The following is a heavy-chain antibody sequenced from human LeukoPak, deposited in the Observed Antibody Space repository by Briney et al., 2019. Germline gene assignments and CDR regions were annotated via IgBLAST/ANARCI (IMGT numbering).Heavy chain of an antibody. J-gene: IGHJ4*02. Sequence: GGSLRLSCAASGFTFSSYAMSWVRQAPGKGLEWVSAISGSGGSTYYADSVKGRFTISRDNAKNSLYLQMNSLRAEDTAVYYCARGGPHYDYVWGSYTAYWGQGTLVTVSS. V-gene: IGHV3-23*01. CDR3: ARGGPHYDYVWGSYTAY. CDR2: ISGSGGST. D-gene: IGHD3-16*01. CDR1: GFTFSSYA.